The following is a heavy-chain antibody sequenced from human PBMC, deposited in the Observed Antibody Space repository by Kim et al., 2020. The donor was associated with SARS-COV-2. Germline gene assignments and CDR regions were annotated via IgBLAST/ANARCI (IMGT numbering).Heavy chain of an antibody. CDR1: GYTFTGYY. V-gene: IGHV1-2*06. Sequence: ASVKVSCKASGYTFTGYYMHWVRQAPGQGLEWMGRINPNSGGTNYAQKFQGRVTMTRDTSISTAYMELSRLRSDDTAVYYCAREEDIVVVPAGDFDYWGQGTLVTVSS. CDR2: INPNSGGT. D-gene: IGHD2-2*01. J-gene: IGHJ4*02. CDR3: AREEDIVVVPAGDFDY.